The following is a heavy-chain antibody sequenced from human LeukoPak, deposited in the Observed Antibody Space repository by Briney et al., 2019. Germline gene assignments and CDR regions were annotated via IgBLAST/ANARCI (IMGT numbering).Heavy chain of an antibody. D-gene: IGHD3-10*01. J-gene: IGHJ4*02. CDR1: GYTFTSYY. CDR2: INPSGGST. V-gene: IGHV1-46*01. CDR3: ARDIFLYGSGSYSVY. Sequence: ASVKVSCKASGYTFTSYYMHWVRQAPGQGLEWMGIINPSGGSTSYAQKFQGRVTMTRDMSTSTVYMELSSLRSEDTAVYYCARDIFLYGSGSYSVYWGQGTLVTVSS.